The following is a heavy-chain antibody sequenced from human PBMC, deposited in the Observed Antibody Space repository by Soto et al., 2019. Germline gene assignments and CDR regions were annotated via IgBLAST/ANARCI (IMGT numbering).Heavy chain of an antibody. CDR3: AIGIAVAGTRSYFDY. D-gene: IGHD6-19*01. J-gene: IGHJ4*02. V-gene: IGHV3-23*01. CDR1: GFTFSSYA. CDR2: ISGSGGST. Sequence: EVQLLESGGGLVQPGGSLRLSCAASGFTFSSYAMSWVRQAPGKGLEWVSAISGSGGSTYYAESVEGGFAISRDNSKNTMNLKMNSLRAENTAVYYCAIGIAVAGTRSYFDYWGQGTLVTVSS.